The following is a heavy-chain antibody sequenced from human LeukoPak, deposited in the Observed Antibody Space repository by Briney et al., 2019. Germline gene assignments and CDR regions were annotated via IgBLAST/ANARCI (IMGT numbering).Heavy chain of an antibody. V-gene: IGHV3-23*01. D-gene: IGHD4-17*01. Sequence: GGSLRLSCAASGFTFSNYGMSWVRQAPGKGLEWVSAISGSGGSTYYADSVKGRFTISRDNSKNTLYLQMNSLRAEDTAVYYCARHYAYGDYLKLPLHFDYWGQGTLVTVSS. CDR1: GFTFSNYG. CDR3: ARHYAYGDYLKLPLHFDY. CDR2: ISGSGGST. J-gene: IGHJ4*02.